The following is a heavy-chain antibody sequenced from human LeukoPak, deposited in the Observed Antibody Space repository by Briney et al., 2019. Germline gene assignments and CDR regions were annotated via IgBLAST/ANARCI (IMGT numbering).Heavy chain of an antibody. Sequence: PGGSLRLSCAASVFTYSSYWMHWLRQVPGMGLVWVSRISPDGSTTNYADSVKGRFTISRDNAKNALYLQMNSLRADDTAVYYCGIHAAYGDSGIAFWSQGTLVTVSS. V-gene: IGHV3-74*01. J-gene: IGHJ4*02. CDR2: ISPDGSTT. D-gene: IGHD4-17*01. CDR1: VFTYSSYW. CDR3: GIHAAYGDSGIAF.